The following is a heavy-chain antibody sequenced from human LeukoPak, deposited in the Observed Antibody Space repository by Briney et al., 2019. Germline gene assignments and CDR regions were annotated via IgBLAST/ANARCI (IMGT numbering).Heavy chain of an antibody. J-gene: IGHJ4*02. V-gene: IGHV4-39*02. CDR2: IYYSGST. D-gene: IGHD3-22*01. CDR3: ARESYYDSSGYVDY. Sequence: SETLSLTCTVSGGSISSSSYYWGWIRQPPGKGLEWIGSIYYSGSTYYNPSLKSRVTISVDTSKNQFSLKLSSVTAADTAVYYCARESYYDSSGYVDYWGQGTLVTVSS. CDR1: GGSISSSSYY.